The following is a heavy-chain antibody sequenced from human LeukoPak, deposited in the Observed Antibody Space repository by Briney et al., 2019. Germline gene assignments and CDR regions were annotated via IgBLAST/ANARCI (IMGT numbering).Heavy chain of an antibody. CDR2: IYYSGST. J-gene: IGHJ4*02. V-gene: IGHV4-39*01. CDR3: ASQYDFWSGYYSDPGDY. CDR1: GGSISSSSYY. D-gene: IGHD3-3*01. Sequence: SETLSLTCTVSGGSISSSSYYWGWIRQPPGKGRGWIGSIYYSGSTYYNPSLKSRVTISVDTSKNQFSLKLSSVTAADTAVYYCASQYDFWSGYYSDPGDYWGQGTLVTVSS.